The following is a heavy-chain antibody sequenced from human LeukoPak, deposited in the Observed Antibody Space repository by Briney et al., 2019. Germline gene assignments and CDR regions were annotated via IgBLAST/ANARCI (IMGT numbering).Heavy chain of an antibody. V-gene: IGHV3-21*04. J-gene: IGHJ4*02. D-gene: IGHD2-21*02. CDR2: ISSSSSYI. CDR1: GFTFSSCS. CDR3: AKDRIDRVTQV. Sequence: GGSLRLSCAASGFTFSSCSLNWVRQAPGKGLEWVSSISSSSSYIYYADSVKGRFTISRDNSKNILYLQMNSLRAGDTAVYHCAKDRIDRVTQVWGQGTLVTVSS.